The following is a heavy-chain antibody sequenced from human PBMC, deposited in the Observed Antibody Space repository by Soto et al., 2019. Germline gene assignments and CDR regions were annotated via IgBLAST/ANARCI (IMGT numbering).Heavy chain of an antibody. J-gene: IGHJ4*02. CDR1: GFTFSDYY. CDR2: ISTSGSPI. CDR3: ARVELSGMAFDY. V-gene: IGHV3-11*01. D-gene: IGHD1-20*01. Sequence: PGGSLRLSCAASGFTFSDYYMTWIRQAPGKGLEWVSYISTSGSPIYYADSVKGRFTISRDNAKYSLYLQMNSLRAEDTAVYYCARVELSGMAFDYWGQGTLVTVSS.